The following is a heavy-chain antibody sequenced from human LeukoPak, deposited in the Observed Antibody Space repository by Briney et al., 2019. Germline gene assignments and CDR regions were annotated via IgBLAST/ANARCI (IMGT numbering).Heavy chain of an antibody. CDR1: GYSISSGYY. V-gene: IGHV4-38-2*02. Sequence: PSETLSLTRTVSGYSISSGYYWGWIRQPPGKGLEWIGSIYHSGSTYYNPSLKSRVTMSLDTSENQFSLKLRSVTAADTAVYFCAREDYQMISGAFYYYMHVWGKGTTVTVSS. CDR3: AREDYQMISGAFYYYMHV. D-gene: IGHD2-2*01. J-gene: IGHJ6*03. CDR2: IYHSGST.